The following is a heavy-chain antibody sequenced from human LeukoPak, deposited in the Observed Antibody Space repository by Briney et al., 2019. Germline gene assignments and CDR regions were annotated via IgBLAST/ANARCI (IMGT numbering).Heavy chain of an antibody. V-gene: IGHV1-2*02. D-gene: IGHD2-8*01. CDR3: ARVAYCTKGVCINFDL. Sequence: ASLKVSCKASGYPFTGSYIHWMRQAPGQGLEWMGWINPNSGGTKYAQNLQGRLTVTRDTSTSTAYMELSGLRADDTAVYYCARVAYCTKGVCINFDLWGQGTLVTVSS. CDR2: INPNSGGT. J-gene: IGHJ4*02. CDR1: GYPFTGSY.